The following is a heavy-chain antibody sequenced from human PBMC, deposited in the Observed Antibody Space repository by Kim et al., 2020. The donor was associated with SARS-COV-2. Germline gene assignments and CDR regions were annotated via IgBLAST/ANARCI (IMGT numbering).Heavy chain of an antibody. CDR1: GDSVSSNSAA. CDR3: ARAGDGTWGPIDY. Sequence: SQTLSLTCAISGDSVSSNSAAWNWIRQSPSRGLEWLGRTYYRSKWYNDYAVSVKSRITLKSDTSKNQFSLELNSVTPEDTAVYYCARAGDGTWGPIDYWGQGTMVTVSS. J-gene: IGHJ4*02. D-gene: IGHD3-10*01. CDR2: TYYRSKWYN. V-gene: IGHV6-1*01.